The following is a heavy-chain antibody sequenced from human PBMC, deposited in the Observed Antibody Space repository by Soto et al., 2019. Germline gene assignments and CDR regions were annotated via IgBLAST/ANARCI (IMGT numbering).Heavy chain of an antibody. J-gene: IGHJ4*02. V-gene: IGHV1-18*04. CDR2: ISAYNGNT. Sequence: ASVKVSCKASGYTFTSYGISWVRQAPGQGLEWMGWISAYNGNTNYAQKLQGRVTMTTDTSTSTAYMELRSLRSDDTAVYYCARRPDILTGYYTALEFDYWDQGTLVTVSS. D-gene: IGHD3-9*01. CDR3: ARRPDILTGYYTALEFDY. CDR1: GYTFTSYG.